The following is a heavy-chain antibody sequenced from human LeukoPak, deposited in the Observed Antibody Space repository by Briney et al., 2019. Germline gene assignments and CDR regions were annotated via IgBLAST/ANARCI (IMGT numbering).Heavy chain of an antibody. CDR3: ARHTYARPLDS. CDR1: GGSISGSY. V-gene: IGHV4-59*08. Sequence: PSETLSLTCTVSGGSISGSYWSWIRQPPGKGLEWIGYIYYSGDSNYNPSLKSRATISLDTSKNQFSLKVSSVTAADTAIYYCARHTYARPLDSWGQGTLVTVSS. CDR2: IYYSGDS. D-gene: IGHD6-6*01. J-gene: IGHJ4*02.